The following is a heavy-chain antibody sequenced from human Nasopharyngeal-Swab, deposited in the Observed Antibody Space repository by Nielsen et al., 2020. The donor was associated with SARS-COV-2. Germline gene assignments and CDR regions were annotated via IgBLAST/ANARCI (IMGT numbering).Heavy chain of an antibody. CDR3: ANGGGIVGAPVDY. CDR1: GLPFSAYG. V-gene: IGHV3-30*02. Sequence: GGSLRLSCAAAGLPFSAYGMHWVRQAPGRGLEWLTFIAYDGRTKYSADSVRGRFTVSRDNSKNTLYLQMNSLRAEDTAVYYCANGGGIVGAPVDYWGQGTLVTVSS. D-gene: IGHD1-26*01. J-gene: IGHJ4*02. CDR2: IAYDGRTK.